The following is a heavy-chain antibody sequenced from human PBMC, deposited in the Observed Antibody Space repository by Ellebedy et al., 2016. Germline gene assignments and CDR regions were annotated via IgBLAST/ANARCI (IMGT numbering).Heavy chain of an antibody. CDR3: ARLGLEGTGDWVDP. J-gene: IGHJ5*02. D-gene: IGHD2-8*02. CDR2: VYQTGST. Sequence: SETLSLXCSVSGDSIRNSNYYWGWIRQPPGKGLEWIGSVYQTGSTYFNPSLKGRATMSVDTSKNQFSLRLSSVSAADTAVYYCARLGLEGTGDWVDPWGQGTLVTVSS. V-gene: IGHV4-39*01. CDR1: GDSIRNSNYY.